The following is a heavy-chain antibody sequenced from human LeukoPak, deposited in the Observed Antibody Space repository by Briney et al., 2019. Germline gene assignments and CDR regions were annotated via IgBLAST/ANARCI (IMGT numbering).Heavy chain of an antibody. Sequence: GGSLRLSCAASGFTLSYYTMNWVRQAPGKGLEWVSYISSSGSTIYYADSVKGRFTISRDNAKNSLYLQMNSLRAEDTAVYYCAELGITMIGGVWGKGTTVTISS. CDR1: GFTLSYYT. CDR2: ISSSGSTI. V-gene: IGHV3-48*04. J-gene: IGHJ6*04. D-gene: IGHD3-10*02. CDR3: AELGITMIGGV.